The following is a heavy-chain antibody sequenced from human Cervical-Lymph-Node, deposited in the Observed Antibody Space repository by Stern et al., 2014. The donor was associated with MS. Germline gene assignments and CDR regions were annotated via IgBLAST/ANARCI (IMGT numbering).Heavy chain of an antibody. D-gene: IGHD1-26*01. J-gene: IGHJ4*02. CDR2: IYGSGSI. V-gene: IGHV4-4*07. CDR1: GASISSHY. Sequence: QVQLQESGPGLVKPSETLSLTCSVTGASISSHYWGWIRQPAGKGMEWIGRIYGSGSINYNPSLKSRVAMSVDTSKNQISLRLTSLTAADTGVYYCARDSLISGSHWYFDSWGQGTLVTVSS. CDR3: ARDSLISGSHWYFDS.